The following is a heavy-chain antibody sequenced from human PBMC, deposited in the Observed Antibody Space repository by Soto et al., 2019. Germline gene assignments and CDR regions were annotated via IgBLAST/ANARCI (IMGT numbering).Heavy chain of an antibody. D-gene: IGHD3-3*01. CDR3: ARGQKRRQTFYDFWSGYLDY. Sequence: SETLSLTCAVDGGSFSDYYWTWIRQPPGKGLEWIGEINHSETTNYNPSLKSRVTISVDTSENQFSLKLSSVTAADTAVFYCARGQKRRQTFYDFWSGYLDYWGQGTLVTVSS. V-gene: IGHV4-34*01. CDR1: GGSFSDYY. J-gene: IGHJ4*02. CDR2: INHSETT.